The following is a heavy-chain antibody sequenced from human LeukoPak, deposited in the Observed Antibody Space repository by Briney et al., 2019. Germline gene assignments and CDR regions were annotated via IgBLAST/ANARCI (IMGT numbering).Heavy chain of an antibody. Sequence: PSETLSLTCAVYGGSFSGYYWSWIRQPPGKGLEWIGEINHSGSTNYNPSLKSRVTISVDTSKNQFSLKLSSVTAAATAVYYCARTVVALSWYYFDYWGQGTLVTVSS. V-gene: IGHV4-34*01. CDR3: ARTVVALSWYYFDY. CDR1: GGSFSGYY. CDR2: INHSGST. J-gene: IGHJ4*02. D-gene: IGHD2-15*01.